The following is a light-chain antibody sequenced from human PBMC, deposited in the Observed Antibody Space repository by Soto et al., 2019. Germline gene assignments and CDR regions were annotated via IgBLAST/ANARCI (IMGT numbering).Light chain of an antibody. V-gene: IGLV1-40*01. J-gene: IGLJ1*01. CDR3: QSYDSSLSGYV. CDR1: SSNIGAGYD. CDR2: XXX. Sequence: QAVVTQPPSVSGAPGQRVTISCTGSSSNIGAGYDVHWYQQLPGTAPKLLIYXXXXXXXXXXXXXXXSKSGTSASLAITGLXXEXXXXXXCQSYDSSLSGYVFGTGTKLTVL.